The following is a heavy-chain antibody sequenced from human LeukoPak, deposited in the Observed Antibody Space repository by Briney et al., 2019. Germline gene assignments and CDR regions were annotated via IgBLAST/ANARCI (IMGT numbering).Heavy chain of an antibody. Sequence: SGTLSLTCAVYGGSFSGYYWSWIRQPPGKGLEWVGEISDSGSTSYNPSLKSRVTILLDTSKNQFSLKVNSVTAADTAVYYCARGDYGSGTYRGVYYYPMDVWGQGTTVTVSS. V-gene: IGHV4-34*01. CDR1: GGSFSGYY. J-gene: IGHJ6*02. CDR3: ARGDYGSGTYRGVYYYPMDV. CDR2: ISDSGST. D-gene: IGHD3-10*01.